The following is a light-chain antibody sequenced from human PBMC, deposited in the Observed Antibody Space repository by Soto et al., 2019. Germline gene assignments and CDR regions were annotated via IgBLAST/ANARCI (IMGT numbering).Light chain of an antibody. Sequence: EIVLTQSPGSLSLSPGERATLSCRASQSFSSSYLAWYQQKPGQAPRLLLYGASSRATGIPDRFSGSGSGTEFTLSIGSLQSEDFAIYYCQQYDNWPPRWTFGQGTKVDIK. CDR3: QQYDNWPPRWT. CDR2: GAS. J-gene: IGKJ2*01. CDR1: QSFSSSY. V-gene: IGKV3-20*01.